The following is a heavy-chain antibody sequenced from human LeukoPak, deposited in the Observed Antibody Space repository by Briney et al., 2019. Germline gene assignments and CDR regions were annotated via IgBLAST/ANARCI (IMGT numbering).Heavy chain of an antibody. Sequence: SETLSLTCAVSGGSISSGGYSWSWIRQPPGKGLEWIGYIYHSGSTYYNPSLKSRVTISVDRSKNQFSLKLSSVTAADTAVYYCARARAVVTPSYFDYWGQGTLVTVSS. CDR1: GGSISSGGYS. V-gene: IGHV4-30-2*01. D-gene: IGHD4-23*01. CDR2: IYHSGST. CDR3: ARARAVVTPSYFDY. J-gene: IGHJ4*02.